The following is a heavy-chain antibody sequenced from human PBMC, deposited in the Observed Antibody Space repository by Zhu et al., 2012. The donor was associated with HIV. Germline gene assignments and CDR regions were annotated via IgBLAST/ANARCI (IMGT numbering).Heavy chain of an antibody. Sequence: QVQLQESGPGLVKPSETLSLTCAVSGYSISSGYYWGWIRQPPGKGLEWIGSIYHSGSTYYNPSLKSRVTISVDTSKNQFSLKLCSVTAADTAVYYCARQGYDILTGYPDWFDPWGQGTLVTVSS. CDR2: IYHSGST. D-gene: IGHD3-9*01. CDR1: GYSISSGYY. V-gene: IGHV4-38-2*01. J-gene: IGHJ5*02. CDR3: ARQGYDILTGYPDWFDP.